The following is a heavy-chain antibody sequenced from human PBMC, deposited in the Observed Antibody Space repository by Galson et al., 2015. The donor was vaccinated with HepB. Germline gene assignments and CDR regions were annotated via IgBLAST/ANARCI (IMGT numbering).Heavy chain of an antibody. CDR1: GFTFSSYG. CDR2: IWYDGSNK. CDR3: ARGMGKAAREAFDI. D-gene: IGHD6-13*01. Sequence: SLRLSCAASGFTFSSYGMHWVRQAPGKGLEWVAVIWYDGSNKYYADSVKGRFTISRDNTKDTLYLQMNSLRAEDTAVYYCARGMGKAAREAFDIWGQVTMVNVSP. J-gene: IGHJ3*02. V-gene: IGHV3-33*08.